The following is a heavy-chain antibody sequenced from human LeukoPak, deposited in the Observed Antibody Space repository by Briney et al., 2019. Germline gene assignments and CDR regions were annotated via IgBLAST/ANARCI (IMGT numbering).Heavy chain of an antibody. J-gene: IGHJ4*02. V-gene: IGHV3-23*01. CDR2: ISGSGGST. Sequence: GGSLRLSCAASGFTFSSYAMSWVRQAPGKGLEWVSAISGSGGSTYYANSVKGRFTISRDNSKNTLYLQMNSLRAEDTAVYYCGKDPGDYAIDYYFDYWGQGTLSPSPQ. CDR3: GKDPGDYAIDYYFDY. D-gene: IGHD4-17*01. CDR1: GFTFSSYA.